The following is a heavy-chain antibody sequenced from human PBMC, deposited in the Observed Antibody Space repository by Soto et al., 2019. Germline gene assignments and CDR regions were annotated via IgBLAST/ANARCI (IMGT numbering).Heavy chain of an antibody. Sequence: GGSLRLSCAASGFTVSSNYMSWVRQAPGKGLEWVSVIYSGGSTYYADSVKGRFTISRDNSKNTLYLQMNSLRAEDTAVYYCAREFNWGLSMDYYYYMDVWGKGTTVTVSS. CDR3: AREFNWGLSMDYYYYMDV. V-gene: IGHV3-66*02. D-gene: IGHD7-27*01. J-gene: IGHJ6*03. CDR2: IYSGGST. CDR1: GFTVSSNY.